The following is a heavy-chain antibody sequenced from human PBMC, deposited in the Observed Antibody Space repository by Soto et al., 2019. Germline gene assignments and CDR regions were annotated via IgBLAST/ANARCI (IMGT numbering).Heavy chain of an antibody. Sequence: QVHLVQSGAEVKKAGSSVKVSCKASGGTVSSYAITWVRQAPGKGLEWMGVFIPIFVSAHYAQKFRGRVTITADESTSTAYMELSGLRSEDTAIYYCARDLSSDSTGFRGYDLWGQGTLVTVSS. J-gene: IGHJ4*02. V-gene: IGHV1-69*01. CDR3: ARDLSSDSTGFRGYDL. CDR1: GGTVSSYA. CDR2: FIPIFVSA. D-gene: IGHD3-10*01.